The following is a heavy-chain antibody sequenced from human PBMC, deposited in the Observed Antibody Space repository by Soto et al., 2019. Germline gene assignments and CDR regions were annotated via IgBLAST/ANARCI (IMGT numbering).Heavy chain of an antibody. CDR1: GYTFTRYY. Sequence: ASVKVSCKASGYTFTRYYMHWVRQAPGQGLEWMGWINPNSGGANYAQKFQGWVTMTKDTSISTAYMELSRLKSEDTAVYYCARGGRYCGSTSCYYFDYWGQGTLVTVSS. J-gene: IGHJ4*02. D-gene: IGHD2-2*01. V-gene: IGHV1-2*04. CDR2: INPNSGGA. CDR3: ARGGRYCGSTSCYYFDY.